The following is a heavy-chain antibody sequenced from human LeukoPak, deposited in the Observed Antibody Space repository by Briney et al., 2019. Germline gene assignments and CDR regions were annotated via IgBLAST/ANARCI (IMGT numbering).Heavy chain of an antibody. J-gene: IGHJ4*02. CDR1: GFTVSSNY. CDR2: IYSGGST. CDR3: ARTEGSGSIDY. D-gene: IGHD6-19*01. V-gene: IGHV3-53*01. Sequence: GGSLRLSCAASGFTVSSNYMSWVRQAPGKGLKWVSVIYSGGSTYYADSVKGRFTISRDNSKNTLYLQMNSLRAEDTAVYYCARTEGSGSIDYWGQGTLVTVSS.